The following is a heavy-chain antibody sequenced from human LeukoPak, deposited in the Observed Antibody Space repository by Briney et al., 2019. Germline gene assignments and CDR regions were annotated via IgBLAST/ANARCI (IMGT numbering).Heavy chain of an antibody. CDR2: INPNSGDT. Sequence: ASVKVSCKASGYIFTGYHIHWVRQAPGQGLEWTGWINPNSGDTNYAQKLQGRVTMTRDTSINTVFMELSRLTSDDTAVYYCAKDGGVASTIGWFDPWGQGTLVTVSS. CDR3: AKDGGVASTIGWFDP. V-gene: IGHV1-2*02. J-gene: IGHJ5*02. CDR1: GYIFTGYH. D-gene: IGHD5/OR15-5a*01.